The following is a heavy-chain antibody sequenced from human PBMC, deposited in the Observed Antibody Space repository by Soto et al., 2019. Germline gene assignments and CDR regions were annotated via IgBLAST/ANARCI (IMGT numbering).Heavy chain of an antibody. CDR3: ALSNCSGGSCYSYYFDY. J-gene: IGHJ4*02. Sequence: ASVKVSCKASGYTFTGYYMHWVRQAPGQGLEWMGWINPNSGGTNYAQKFQGWVTMTRDTSISTAYMELGRLRSDDTAVYYCALSNCSGGSCYSYYFDYWGQGTLVTVSS. CDR1: GYTFTGYY. D-gene: IGHD2-15*01. CDR2: INPNSGGT. V-gene: IGHV1-2*04.